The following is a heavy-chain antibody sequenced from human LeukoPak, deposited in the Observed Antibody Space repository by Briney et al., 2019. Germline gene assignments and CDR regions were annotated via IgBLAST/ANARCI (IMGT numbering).Heavy chain of an antibody. CDR3: ARGRRVGATN. D-gene: IGHD1-26*01. CDR1: GGSFSGYY. CDR2: INHSGST. Sequence: KPSETLSLTCAVYGGSFSGYYWSWIRQPPGKGLEWIGEINHSGSTNYNPSLKSRVTISVDTSKNQFSLKLSSVTAADTAVYYCARGRRVGATNSGQGTLVTVSS. J-gene: IGHJ4*02. V-gene: IGHV4-34*01.